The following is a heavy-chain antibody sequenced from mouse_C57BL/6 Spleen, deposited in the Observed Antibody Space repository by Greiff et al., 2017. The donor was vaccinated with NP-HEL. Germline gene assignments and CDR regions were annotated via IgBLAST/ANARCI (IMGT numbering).Heavy chain of an antibody. CDR3: ARYKRSYAMDY. J-gene: IGHJ4*01. CDR1: GFTFTDYY. CDR2: IRNKANGYTT. V-gene: IGHV7-3*01. Sequence: EVMLVESGGGLVQPGGSLSLSCAASGFTFTDYYMSWVRQPPGKALEWLGFIRNKANGYTTEYSASVKGRFTISRDNSQSILYLQMNALRAEDSATYYCARYKRSYAMDYWGQGTSVTVSS.